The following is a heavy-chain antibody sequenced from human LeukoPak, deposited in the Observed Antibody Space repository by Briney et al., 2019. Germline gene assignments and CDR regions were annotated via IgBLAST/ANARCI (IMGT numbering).Heavy chain of an antibody. Sequence: SETLSLTCAVYGGSFSGYYWSWIRQPPGKGLEWIGEINHSGSTNYNPSLKSRVTISVDTSKNQFPLKLSSVTAADTAVYYCARVGQRDFWSGYSNWFDPWGQGTLVTVSS. CDR3: ARVGQRDFWSGYSNWFDP. CDR2: INHSGST. V-gene: IGHV4-34*01. CDR1: GGSFSGYY. D-gene: IGHD3-3*01. J-gene: IGHJ5*02.